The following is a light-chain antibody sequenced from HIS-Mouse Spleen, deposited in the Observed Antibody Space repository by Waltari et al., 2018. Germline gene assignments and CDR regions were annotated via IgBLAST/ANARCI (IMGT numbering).Light chain of an antibody. J-gene: IGKJ2*01. Sequence: DIVMTQSPDSLAVSLGERATINCKSSQSVLYSSNNKNYLAWYQQNPGQPPKRLIYWASTRESGVPDRFSGSGSGTEFTLTISSLQAEDVAVYYCQQYYSTPYTFGQGTKLEIK. CDR3: QQYYSTPYT. CDR1: QSVLYSSNNKNY. V-gene: IGKV4-1*01. CDR2: WAS.